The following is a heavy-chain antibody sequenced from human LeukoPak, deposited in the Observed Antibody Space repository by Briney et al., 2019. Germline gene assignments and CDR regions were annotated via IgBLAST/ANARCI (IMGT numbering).Heavy chain of an antibody. CDR1: GYTFTGYY. CDR3: ARESMHYYDSSGYYPGT. Sequence: EASVKVSCKASGYTFTGYYMHWVRQAPGQGLEWMGIINPNGGSTSYEQKFQGRVTMTRDTSTSTVYMELSSLGSEDTAVYYCARESMHYYDSSGYYPGTWGQGTLVTVSS. CDR2: INPNGGST. V-gene: IGHV1-46*01. D-gene: IGHD3-22*01. J-gene: IGHJ5*02.